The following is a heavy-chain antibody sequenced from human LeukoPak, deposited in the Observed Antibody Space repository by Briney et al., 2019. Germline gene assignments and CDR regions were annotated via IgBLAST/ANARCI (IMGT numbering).Heavy chain of an antibody. D-gene: IGHD6-13*01. Sequence: SVKVSCKASGGTFSSYAISWVRQAPGQGLEWMGGIIPIFGTANYAQKFQGRVTITADESTSTAYMELSSLRSEDTAVHYCARDYPPDSWYGDAFDIWGQGTMVTVSS. CDR1: GGTFSSYA. CDR2: IIPIFGTA. J-gene: IGHJ3*02. CDR3: ARDYPPDSWYGDAFDI. V-gene: IGHV1-69*13.